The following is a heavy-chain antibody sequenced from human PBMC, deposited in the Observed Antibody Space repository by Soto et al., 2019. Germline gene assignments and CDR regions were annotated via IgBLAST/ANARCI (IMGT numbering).Heavy chain of an antibody. CDR1: VYIFTKHG. D-gene: IGHD5-18*01. J-gene: IGHJ4*02. CDR2: ISAHNGIT. V-gene: IGHV1-18*01. CDR3: ARVYRYGYGHFDF. Sequence: QVQLVQSGAELKEPGASVKVSCKASVYIFTKHGICWVRQAPGQGLEWMGWISAHNGITNYAQNLRDRIPVTTDTSTSTAYGELRRLRPEDTAIYYCARVYRYGYGHFDFWGQGSLLTVSS.